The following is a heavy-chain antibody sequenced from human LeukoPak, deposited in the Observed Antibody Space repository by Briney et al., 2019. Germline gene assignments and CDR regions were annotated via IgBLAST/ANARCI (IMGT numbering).Heavy chain of an antibody. J-gene: IGHJ4*02. D-gene: IGHD5-18*01. CDR3: ARGLRYSYGLDY. CDR2: ISSSSSYI. Sequence: GGSLRLSCAASGFTFSSYSMNWVRQAPGKGLEWVSSISSSSSYIYYADSVKGRFTTSRDNAKSSLYLQMNSLRAEDTAVYYCARGLRYSYGLDYWGQGTLVTVSS. V-gene: IGHV3-21*04. CDR1: GFTFSSYS.